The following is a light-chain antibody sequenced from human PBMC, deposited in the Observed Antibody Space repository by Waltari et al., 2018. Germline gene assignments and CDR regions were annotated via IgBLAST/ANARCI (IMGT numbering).Light chain of an antibody. CDR2: VNSDGSH. CDR1: SGHSSNV. J-gene: IGLJ3*02. V-gene: IGLV4-69*01. CDR3: QTGGHGTWV. Sequence: QLVLTQSPSASASLGASIKLTCTLSSGHSSNVIAWLQQQPEKGPRYLMKVNSDGSHTRGNEIPDRFSGSSSEAARYLTISGLQSEDEADYYCQTGGHGTWVFGGGTKLTVL.